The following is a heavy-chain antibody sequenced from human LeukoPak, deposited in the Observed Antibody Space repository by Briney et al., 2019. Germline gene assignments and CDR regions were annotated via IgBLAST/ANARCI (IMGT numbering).Heavy chain of an antibody. Sequence: GGSLRLSCAASGFTLSTYWMSWVRQAPGKGLEWVANIKQDGSEKNYVDSVKGRFTISRDNLENSLYLQMNSLRAEDTAIYYCARDADCSGGSCYVYWGQGTLVTVSS. V-gene: IGHV3-7*01. CDR3: ARDADCSGGSCYVY. J-gene: IGHJ4*02. CDR1: GFTLSTYW. D-gene: IGHD2-15*01. CDR2: IKQDGSEK.